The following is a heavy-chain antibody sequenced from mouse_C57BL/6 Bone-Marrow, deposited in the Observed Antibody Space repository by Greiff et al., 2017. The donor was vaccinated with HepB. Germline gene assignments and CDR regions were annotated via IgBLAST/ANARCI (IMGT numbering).Heavy chain of an antibody. J-gene: IGHJ1*03. CDR3: ARGCLLLHGYFAV. CDR2: ILPGSGST. V-gene: IGHV1-9*01. D-gene: IGHD2-3*01. Sequence: QVQLQQSGAELLKPGASVRITCKVTGYTFTGYWTEWVKQRPGHGLEWIGEILPGSGSTNYNEKFKGKATFTADTSSNTAYMQLSSLTTEDSAIYCCARGCLLLHGYFAVWGTGTTDPVPS. CDR1: GYTFTGYW.